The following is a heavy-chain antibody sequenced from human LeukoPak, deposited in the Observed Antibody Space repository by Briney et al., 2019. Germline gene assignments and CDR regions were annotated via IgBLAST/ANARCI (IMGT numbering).Heavy chain of an antibody. CDR3: ARGRGSGGTKS. Sequence: GGSLRLSCAASRFTFSSYAMSWVRQAPGKGLEWVSYISSSGSTIYYADSVKGRFTISRDNAKNSLYLQMNSLRAEDTAVYYCARGRGSGGTKSWGQGTLVTVSS. CDR2: ISSSGSTI. V-gene: IGHV3-48*04. J-gene: IGHJ4*02. D-gene: IGHD2-15*01. CDR1: RFTFSSYA.